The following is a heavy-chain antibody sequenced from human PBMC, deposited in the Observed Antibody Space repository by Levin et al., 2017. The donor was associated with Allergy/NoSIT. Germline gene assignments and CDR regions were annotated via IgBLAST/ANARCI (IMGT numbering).Heavy chain of an antibody. CDR1: GGSISSYY. J-gene: IGHJ5*02. Sequence: PSETLSLTCTVSGGSISSYYWSWIRQSPGKRPEWIGYIHYTGNTNYRPSLKSRVTISLDTSKNQFSLKLTSVTAADTAVYSCARSAHVTVIPAAIFAFYPWGQGILVTVSS. CDR3: ARSAHVTVIPAAIFAFYP. CDR2: IHYTGNT. D-gene: IGHD2-2*01. V-gene: IGHV4-59*08.